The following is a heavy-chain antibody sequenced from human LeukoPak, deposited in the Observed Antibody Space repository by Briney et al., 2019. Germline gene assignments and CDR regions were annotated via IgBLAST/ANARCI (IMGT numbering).Heavy chain of an antibody. CDR1: GFTFRSYG. V-gene: IGHV3-30*02. J-gene: IGHJ6*02. D-gene: IGHD5-24*01. Sequence: PGGSLRLSCAASGFTFRSYGMHWVRQAPGKGLEWVAFIRYDGSNKYYADSVKGRFTISRDNSKNTLYLQMHSLRAEDTAIYYCVNRDGGWLQSSGTDVWGQGTADTVS. CDR3: VNRDGGWLQSSGTDV. CDR2: IRYDGSNK.